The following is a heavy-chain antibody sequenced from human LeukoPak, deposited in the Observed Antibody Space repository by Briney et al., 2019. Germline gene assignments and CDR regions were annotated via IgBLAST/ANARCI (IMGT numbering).Heavy chain of an antibody. CDR3: ARLVLSYGNAFDH. D-gene: IGHD3-16*01. CDR1: GGSISSGGYY. Sequence: SETLSLTCTVSGGSISSGGYYWSWIRQDPGKGLEWIGYIYYSGSTYYNPSLKSRVTISVDTSKNHFSLGLSSVTAADTAVYYCARLVLSYGNAFDHWGQGTPVTVSS. J-gene: IGHJ4*02. V-gene: IGHV4-31*03. CDR2: IYYSGST.